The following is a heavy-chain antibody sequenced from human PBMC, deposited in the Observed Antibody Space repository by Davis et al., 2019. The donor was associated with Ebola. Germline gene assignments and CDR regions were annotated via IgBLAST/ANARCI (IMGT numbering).Heavy chain of an antibody. CDR3: ARSGLWFRELLRLHDY. J-gene: IGHJ4*02. V-gene: IGHV3-30*03. CDR1: AFIFSNYG. D-gene: IGHD3-10*01. Sequence: PGGSLRLSCAASAFIFSNYGMHWVRQAPGKGLEWVAAISFDGTDNFYGDSVKGRFTISRDNAKNSLYLQMNSLRAEDTAVYYCARSGLWFRELLRLHDYWGQGTLVTVSS. CDR2: ISFDGTDN.